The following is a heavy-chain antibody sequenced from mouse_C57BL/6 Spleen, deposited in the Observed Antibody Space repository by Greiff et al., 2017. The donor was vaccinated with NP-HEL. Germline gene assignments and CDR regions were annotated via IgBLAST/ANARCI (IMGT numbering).Heavy chain of an antibody. CDR1: GYTFTSYW. CDR3: ARVLSNYWYFDV. Sequence: QVQLQQPGAELVKPGASVKMSCKASGYTFTSYWITWVKQRPGQGLEWIGDIYPGSGSTNYNEKFKSKATLTVDTSSSTAYMQLSSLTSEDSAVYYCARVLSNYWYFDVWGTGTTVTVSS. D-gene: IGHD2-5*01. V-gene: IGHV1-55*01. CDR2: IYPGSGST. J-gene: IGHJ1*03.